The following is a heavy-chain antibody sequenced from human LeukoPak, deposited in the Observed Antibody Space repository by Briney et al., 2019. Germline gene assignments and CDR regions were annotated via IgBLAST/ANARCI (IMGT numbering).Heavy chain of an antibody. Sequence: GGSLRLSCAASGFTFSTSWMTWVRQAPGKGLDWLGNINPDGSTINYVGSVKGRFTFSRDNAKNSLYLEINSLRAEDTAVFYCARDSGYNAFDIWGQGTMVTVSS. CDR1: GFTFSTSW. J-gene: IGHJ3*02. D-gene: IGHD5-12*01. CDR2: INPDGSTI. CDR3: ARDSGYNAFDI. V-gene: IGHV3-7*01.